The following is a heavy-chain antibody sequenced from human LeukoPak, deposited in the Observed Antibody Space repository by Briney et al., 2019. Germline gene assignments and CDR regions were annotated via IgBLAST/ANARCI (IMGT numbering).Heavy chain of an antibody. J-gene: IGHJ4*02. CDR3: ARQTSYDSSGYPIDY. Sequence: QPGGSLRLSCAASGFTFSSYEMNWVRQAPGKGLEWVSYISSSAGTTYYADSVKGRFTISRDNAKNSLYLQMNSLRDEDTAVYYCARQTSYDSSGYPIDYWGQGTLVTVSS. V-gene: IGHV3-48*03. CDR2: ISSSAGTT. D-gene: IGHD3-22*01. CDR1: GFTFSSYE.